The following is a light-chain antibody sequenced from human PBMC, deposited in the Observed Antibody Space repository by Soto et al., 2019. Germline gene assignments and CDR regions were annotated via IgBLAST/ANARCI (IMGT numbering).Light chain of an antibody. CDR1: QTISSW. J-gene: IGKJ1*01. CDR2: KAS. V-gene: IGKV1-5*03. Sequence: DIQMTQPPSTLAGSVGDGVTITCRASQTISSWLAWYQQKPGKAPKLLIYKASTLKSGVPSRFSGSGSGTEFTLTISSLQPDDFATYYCQHYNSYSEAFGQGTKVDIK. CDR3: QHYNSYSEA.